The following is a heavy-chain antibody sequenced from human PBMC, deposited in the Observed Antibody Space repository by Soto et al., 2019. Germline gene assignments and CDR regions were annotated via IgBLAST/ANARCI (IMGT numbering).Heavy chain of an antibody. CDR2: INHSGST. CDR3: AREAEADFWSGLGFDY. J-gene: IGHJ4*02. D-gene: IGHD3-3*01. V-gene: IGHV4-34*01. CDR1: GRSFSGYY. Sequence: SETLSLTCAVYGRSFSGYYWSWIRQPPGKGLEWIGEINHSGSTNYNPSLKSRVTISVDTSKNQFSLKLSSVTAADTAVYYCAREAEADFWSGLGFDYWGQGTLVTVS.